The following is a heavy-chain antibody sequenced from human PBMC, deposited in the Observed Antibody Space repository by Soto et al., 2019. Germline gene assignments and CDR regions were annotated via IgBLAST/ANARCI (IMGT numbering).Heavy chain of an antibody. Sequence: ASVKVSCKASGGTFSSYTISWVRQAPGQGLEWMGRIIPILGNTNYAQKLQGRVTMTTDTSTSTAYMELRSLRSDDTAVYYCVRDWSRYFDWSYYYYMDVWGKGTTVTVSS. CDR2: IIPILGNT. J-gene: IGHJ6*03. CDR3: VRDWSRYFDWSYYYYMDV. D-gene: IGHD3-9*01. CDR1: GGTFSSYT. V-gene: IGHV1-18*01.